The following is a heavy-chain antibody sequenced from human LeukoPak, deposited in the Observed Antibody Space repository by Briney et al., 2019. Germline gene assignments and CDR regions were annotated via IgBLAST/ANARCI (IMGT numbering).Heavy chain of an antibody. CDR1: GYTFTSYY. CDR3: ARNTGGYDGSGYRLTDFDY. V-gene: IGHV1-46*01. D-gene: IGHD3-22*01. J-gene: IGHJ4*02. CDR2: INPSGGST. Sequence: ASVKVSCKASGYTFTSYYMHWVRQAPGQGLEWMGIINPSGGSTSYAQKFQGRVTMTRDTSTSTVYMELSSLRSEDTAVYYCARNTGGYDGSGYRLTDFDYWGQGTLVTVSS.